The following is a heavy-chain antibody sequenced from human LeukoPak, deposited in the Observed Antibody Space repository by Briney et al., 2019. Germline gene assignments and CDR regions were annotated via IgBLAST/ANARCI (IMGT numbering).Heavy chain of an antibody. CDR3: TKFDYAAFEY. J-gene: IGHJ4*02. CDR2: IRRKADGGTT. CDR1: GFTFGDYP. D-gene: IGHD4-17*01. Sequence: GGSLRLSCLASGFTFGDYPLSWFRQAPGKGLEWVGFIRRKADGGTTECTASVKGRFTISRDDSKNTLYLQMNSLKTEDTAVYYCTKFDYAAFEYWGQGTLVTVSS. V-gene: IGHV3-49*01.